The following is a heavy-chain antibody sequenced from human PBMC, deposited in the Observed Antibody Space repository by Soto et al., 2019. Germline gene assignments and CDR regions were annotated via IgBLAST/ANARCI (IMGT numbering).Heavy chain of an antibody. CDR1: GFTFRNYY. CDR3: ARDSGYGSGASVNHYLDY. V-gene: IGHV3-11*01. J-gene: IGHJ4*01. Sequence: GGSLRLSCAASGFTFRNYYMTWMRQTPGKGLEWISTITSSGGSTYYAASVKGRVTISRDNANNSLYLQMTGLRAEDTALYYCARDSGYGSGASVNHYLDYWGHGTLVTVSS. CDR2: ITSSGGST. D-gene: IGHD3-10*01.